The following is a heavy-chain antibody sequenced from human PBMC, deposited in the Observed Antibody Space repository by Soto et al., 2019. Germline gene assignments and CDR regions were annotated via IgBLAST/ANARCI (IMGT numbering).Heavy chain of an antibody. CDR1: GYTFTSYY. J-gene: IGHJ5*02. CDR2: INPSGGST. CDR3: ARSRYYYDSSGYIGFDP. Sequence: ASVKVSCKASGYTFTSYYMHWVRQAPGQGLEWMGIINPSGGSTSYAQKFQGRVTMTRDTSTSTVYMELSSLRSEDTAVYYCARSRYYYDSSGYIGFDPWGQGTLVTVSS. V-gene: IGHV1-46*01. D-gene: IGHD3-22*01.